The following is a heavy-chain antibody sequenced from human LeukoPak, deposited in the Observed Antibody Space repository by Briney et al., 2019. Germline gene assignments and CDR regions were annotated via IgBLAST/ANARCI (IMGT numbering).Heavy chain of an antibody. V-gene: IGHV3-21*01. Sequence: GGSLRLSCAASGFTFSSYSMNWVRQALGKGLEWVSSISSSSSYIYYADSVKGRFTISRDNAKNSLYLQMNSLRAEDTAVYYCARESGYCSSTSCSNWFDPWGQGTLVTVSS. CDR3: ARESGYCSSTSCSNWFDP. D-gene: IGHD2-2*03. CDR1: GFTFSSYS. J-gene: IGHJ5*02. CDR2: ISSSSSYI.